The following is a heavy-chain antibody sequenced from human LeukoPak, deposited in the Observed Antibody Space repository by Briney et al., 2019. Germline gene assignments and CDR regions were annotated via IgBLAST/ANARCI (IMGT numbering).Heavy chain of an antibody. Sequence: PGGSLRLSCAASGFTFSSYEMNWVRQAPGKGLEWVSYISSSGSTIYYADSVKGRFTISRDNAKNSLYLQMNSRRAEDTAVYYCARYGGSTRYYYYGMDVWGKGTTVTVSS. CDR3: ARYGGSTRYYYYGMDV. CDR2: ISSSGSTI. V-gene: IGHV3-48*03. J-gene: IGHJ6*04. D-gene: IGHD4-23*01. CDR1: GFTFSSYE.